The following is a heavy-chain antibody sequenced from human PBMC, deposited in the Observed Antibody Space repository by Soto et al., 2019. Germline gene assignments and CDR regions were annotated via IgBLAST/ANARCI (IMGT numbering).Heavy chain of an antibody. CDR1: GFTFSSYA. CDR2: ISGSDDST. V-gene: IGHV3-23*01. D-gene: IGHD6-6*01. J-gene: IGHJ4*02. CDR3: AKRSSSSTFDY. Sequence: EVQLLESGGGLVQPGESLRLSCAASGFTFSSYAMSWVRQDQGKGLEWVSVISGSDDSTYYADSVKGRFTISRDNSKNTLYLQMNSLRAEDTAVYYCAKRSSSSTFDYWGQGTLVTVSS.